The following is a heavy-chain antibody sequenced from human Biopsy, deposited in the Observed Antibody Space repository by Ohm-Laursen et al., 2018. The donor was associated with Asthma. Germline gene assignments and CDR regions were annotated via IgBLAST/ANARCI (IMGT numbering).Heavy chain of an antibody. J-gene: IGHJ4*02. CDR2: ISYDGSNK. V-gene: IGHV3-30-3*01. CDR3: ARDGPVGAPSDY. CDR1: GFTFSTYA. Sequence: SLRLSCAASGFTFSTYAMHWVRQAPGKGLEWVAVISYDGSNKYYADSVKGRFIISRDNSKNTLYLQMNSLRADDTAVYYCARDGPVGAPSDYWGQGTLVTISS. D-gene: IGHD1-26*01.